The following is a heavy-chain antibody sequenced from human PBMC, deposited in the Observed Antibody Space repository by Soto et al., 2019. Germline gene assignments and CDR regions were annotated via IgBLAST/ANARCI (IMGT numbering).Heavy chain of an antibody. CDR3: ARRYSSSFDY. J-gene: IGHJ4*02. CDR1: GGSISSSSYY. D-gene: IGHD6-13*01. V-gene: IGHV4-39*07. CDR2: IYYSGST. Sequence: PSETLSLTCTVSGGSISSSSYYWGWIRQPPGKGPEWIGSIYYSGSTNYNPSLKSRVTISVDTSKNQFSLKLSSVTAADTAVYYCARRYSSSFDYWGQGTLVTVSS.